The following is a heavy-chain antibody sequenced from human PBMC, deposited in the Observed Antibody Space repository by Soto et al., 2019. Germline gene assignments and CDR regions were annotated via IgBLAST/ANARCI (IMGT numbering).Heavy chain of an antibody. CDR3: AIPDAGDFHY. CDR2: IYHSGST. V-gene: IGHV4-4*02. Sequence: QVQLQESGPGLVKPSGTLSLTCAVSGASISSTDWWSWVRQPPGKGLEWFGEIYHSGSTYYNPSLRSRVAISVDTSQNLFSLTLTSVTAADTAVYYCAIPDAGDFHYWGQGALVTVSS. D-gene: IGHD2-8*01. J-gene: IGHJ4*02. CDR1: GASISSTDW.